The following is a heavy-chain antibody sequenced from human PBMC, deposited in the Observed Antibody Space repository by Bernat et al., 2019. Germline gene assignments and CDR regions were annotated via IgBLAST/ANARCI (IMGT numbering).Heavy chain of an antibody. CDR3: SRDAAVPGADN. Sequence: EVQLVQSGGGLVQPGGSLRLSCAASGFTFSSYWMHWVRQAPGKGLVWVSRIHGDERSTSYADSVKGRFTITRDNAKNTLYLQMNSLRVEDTAIYYCSRDAAVPGADNWGQGTLVTVAS. CDR1: GFTFSSYW. CDR2: IHGDERST. D-gene: IGHD6-19*01. V-gene: IGHV3-74*01. J-gene: IGHJ4*02.